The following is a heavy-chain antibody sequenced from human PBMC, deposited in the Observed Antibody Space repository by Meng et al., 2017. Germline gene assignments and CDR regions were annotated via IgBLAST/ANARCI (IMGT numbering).Heavy chain of an antibody. CDR3: AREFHYWGSPQWLWGGYFDY. Sequence: SVKVSCKASGGTFSSYAISWVRQAPGQGLEWMGGIIPIFGTANYAQKFQGRVTITTDESTSTAYMELSSLRSEDTAVYYCAREFHYWGSPQWLWGGYFDYWGQGTLVTVSS. J-gene: IGHJ4*02. D-gene: IGHD3-16*01. V-gene: IGHV1-69*05. CDR1: GGTFSSYA. CDR2: IIPIFGTA.